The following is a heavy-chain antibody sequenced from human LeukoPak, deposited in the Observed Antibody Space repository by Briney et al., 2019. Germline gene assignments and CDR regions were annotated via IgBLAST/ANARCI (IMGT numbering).Heavy chain of an antibody. J-gene: IGHJ4*02. Sequence: SVKVSCKASGCTFSSYAISWVRQAPGQGLDWMGRIIPILGIANYAQKFQGRVTITADKSTSTAYMELSSLRSEDTAVYYCARGTKSGYYTGYFDYWGQGTLVTVSS. CDR3: ARGTKSGYYTGYFDY. CDR1: GCTFSSYA. D-gene: IGHD3-3*01. V-gene: IGHV1-69*04. CDR2: IIPILGIA.